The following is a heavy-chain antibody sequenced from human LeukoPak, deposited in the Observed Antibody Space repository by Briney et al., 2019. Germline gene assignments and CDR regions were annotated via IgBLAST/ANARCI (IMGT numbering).Heavy chain of an antibody. CDR2: INHSGST. J-gene: IGHJ4*02. CDR1: GGSFSGYY. CDR3: ARGEGQLWFLEYYFDY. Sequence: SQTLSLTCAVYGGSFSGYYWSWIRQPPGKGLEWIGEINHSGSTNYNPSLKSRVTISVDTSKNQFSLKLSSVTAADTAVYYCARGEGQLWFLEYYFDYWSQGTLVTVSS. D-gene: IGHD5-18*01. V-gene: IGHV4-34*01.